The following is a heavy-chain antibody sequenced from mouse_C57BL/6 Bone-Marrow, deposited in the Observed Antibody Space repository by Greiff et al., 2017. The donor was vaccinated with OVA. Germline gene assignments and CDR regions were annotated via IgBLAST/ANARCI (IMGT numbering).Heavy chain of an antibody. Sequence: EVQLQQSGPELVKPGASVKISCKASGYSFTGYYMHWVKQSSEKSLEWIGEINPSTGGTSYTQKFKGKATLTVDKSSSTAYMQLKSLTTEDSAVYYGARRDYDGRDCDYWGQGTTLTVSS. D-gene: IGHD2-4*01. J-gene: IGHJ2*01. CDR1: GYSFTGYY. V-gene: IGHV1-43*01. CDR2: INPSTGGT. CDR3: ARRDYDGRDCDY.